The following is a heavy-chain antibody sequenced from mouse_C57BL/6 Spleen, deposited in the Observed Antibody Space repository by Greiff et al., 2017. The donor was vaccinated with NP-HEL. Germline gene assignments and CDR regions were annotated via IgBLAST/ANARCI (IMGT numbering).Heavy chain of an antibody. Sequence: SGAELVRPGTSVKVSCKASGYAFTNYLIEWVKQRPGQGLEWIGVINPGSGGTNYNEKFKGKATLTADKSSSTAYMQLSSLTSEDSAVYFCARGGFSSYLYYAMDYWGQGTSVTVSS. CDR1: GYAFTNYL. V-gene: IGHV1-54*01. CDR2: INPGSGGT. CDR3: ARGGFSSYLYYAMDY. D-gene: IGHD1-1*01. J-gene: IGHJ4*01.